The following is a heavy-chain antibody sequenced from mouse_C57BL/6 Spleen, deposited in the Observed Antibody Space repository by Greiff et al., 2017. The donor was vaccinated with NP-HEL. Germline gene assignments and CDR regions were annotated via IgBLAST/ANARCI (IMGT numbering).Heavy chain of an antibody. CDR3: TRHLYNGSSYSCYFDY. V-gene: IGHV1-15*01. CDR1: GYTFTDYE. Sequence: QVQLQQSGAELVRPGASVTLSCKASGYTFTDYEMHWVKQTPVDGLEWIGAIDPETGGTAYNQKFKGKAILTADKSSSTAYREIRSLTSADSAVYYCTRHLYNGSSYSCYFDYWGQGTTLTVSS. J-gene: IGHJ2*01. D-gene: IGHD1-1*01. CDR2: IDPETGGT.